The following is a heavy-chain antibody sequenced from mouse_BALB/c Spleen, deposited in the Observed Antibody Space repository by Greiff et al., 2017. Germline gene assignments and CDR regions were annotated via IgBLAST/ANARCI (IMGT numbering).Heavy chain of an antibody. CDR1: GFTFSSYA. V-gene: IGHV5-9-3*01. CDR2: ISSGGSYT. J-gene: IGHJ4*01. CDR3: ASTTAY. D-gene: IGHD1-2*01. Sequence: EVKLMESGGGLVKPGGSLKLSCAASGFTFSSYAMSWVRQTPEKRLEWVATISSGGSYTYYPDSVKGRFTISRDNAKNTLYLQMSSLRSEDTAMYYCASTTAYWGQGTSVTVSS.